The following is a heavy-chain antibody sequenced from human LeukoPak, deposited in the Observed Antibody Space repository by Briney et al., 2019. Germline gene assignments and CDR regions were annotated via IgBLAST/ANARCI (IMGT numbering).Heavy chain of an antibody. CDR1: GYTFTSND. D-gene: IGHD3-16*02. CDR3: ARVVWGSYRHGLNAFDI. V-gene: IGHV1-8*01. CDR2: MNPKSGNT. J-gene: IGHJ3*02. Sequence: GASVKVSCKASGYTFTSNDINWVRQATGQGLEWMGWMNPKSGNTGYAQKIQGRVTMTRNTSITTAYMELSSLTYEDTAVYYCARVVWGSYRHGLNAFDIWGQGTMVTVSS.